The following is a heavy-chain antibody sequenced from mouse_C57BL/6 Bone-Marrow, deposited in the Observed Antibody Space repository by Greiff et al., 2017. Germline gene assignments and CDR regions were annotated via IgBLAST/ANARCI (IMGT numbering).Heavy chain of an antibody. J-gene: IGHJ3*01. CDR1: GYTFTSYW. CDR2: IDPSDSYT. D-gene: IGHD4-1*01. CDR3: YRWRTGTWFAD. V-gene: IGHV1-59*01. Sequence: QVQLQQPGAELVRPGTSVKLSCKASGYTFTSYWMHWVKQRPGQGLEWIGVIDPSDSYTNYNQKFKGKATLTVDKSSSTAYMQLSSLTSEDSAVYYVYRWRTGTWFADWGQGTRVTVSA.